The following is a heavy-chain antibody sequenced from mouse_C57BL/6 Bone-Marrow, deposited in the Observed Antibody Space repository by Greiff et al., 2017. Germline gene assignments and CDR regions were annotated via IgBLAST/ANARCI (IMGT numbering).Heavy chain of an antibody. CDR3: ARGRGLRRGVGGFAY. CDR1: GYTFTSYW. Sequence: QVQLQQPGAELVRPGSSVQLSCKASGYTFTSYWLHWVKQRPIQGLAWIGNIDPSDSETHYNHQFKDKATLTVDTSSSTAYMQLSSLTSEDSAVYYGARGRGLRRGVGGFAYWGQGTLVTVSA. V-gene: IGHV1-52*01. J-gene: IGHJ3*01. CDR2: IDPSDSET. D-gene: IGHD2-4*01.